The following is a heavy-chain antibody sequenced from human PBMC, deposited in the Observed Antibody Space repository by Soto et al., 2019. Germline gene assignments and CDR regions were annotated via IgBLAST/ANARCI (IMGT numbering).Heavy chain of an antibody. V-gene: IGHV3-74*01. CDR2: INSDGSTR. CDR1: GFTFSNYW. J-gene: IGHJ5*02. Sequence: HPGGSLRLSCVASGFTFSNYWMHWVRQAPGKGLVWVSRINSDGSTRSYAESVKGRFTISRDNVKNTLCLQMNSLRAEDTAVYYCVTSGGFDHWGQGTLVTVSS. D-gene: IGHD3-16*01. CDR3: VTSGGFDH.